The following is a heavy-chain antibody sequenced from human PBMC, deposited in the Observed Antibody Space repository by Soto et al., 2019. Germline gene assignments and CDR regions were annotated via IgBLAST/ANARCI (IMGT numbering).Heavy chain of an antibody. J-gene: IGHJ4*02. V-gene: IGHV1-18*01. D-gene: IGHD4-17*01. CDR2: ISAYNGNT. Sequence: QVPLVQSGAEVKKPGASVKVSCKASGYTFTSYGISWVRQAPGQGLEWMGWISAYNGNTNSVQKRQGRGTMTTDTSTSTGYMELRSLRSVDTAVYDCAGDVEGGWVTTASGYWGQGSLVTVSS. CDR1: GYTFTSYG. CDR3: AGDVEGGWVTTASGY.